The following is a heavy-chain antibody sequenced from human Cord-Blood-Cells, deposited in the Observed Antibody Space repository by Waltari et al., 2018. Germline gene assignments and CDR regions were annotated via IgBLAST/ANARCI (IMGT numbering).Heavy chain of an antibody. CDR2: IYRGGST. D-gene: IGHD6-13*01. CDR1: GFTVSRNY. J-gene: IGHJ3*02. CDR3: ARDRRAAGTAFDI. Sequence: EVQLVESGGGLVQPGGSLRLSCAASGFTVSRNYMSWVRQAPGKGLGWVSVIYRGGSTYYADSVKGRFSISRHNSKNTLYLKMNSLRAEDTAVYYCARDRRAAGTAFDIWGQGTMVTVSS. V-gene: IGHV3-53*04.